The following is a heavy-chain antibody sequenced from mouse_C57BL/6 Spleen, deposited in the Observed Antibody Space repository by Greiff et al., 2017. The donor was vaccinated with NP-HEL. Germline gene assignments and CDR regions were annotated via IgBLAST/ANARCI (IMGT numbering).Heavy chain of an antibody. Sequence: VQLKESGPELVKPGASVKISCKASGYSFTGYYMNWVKQSPEKSLEWIGEINPSTGGTTYNQKFKAKATLTVDKSSSTAYMQLKSLTSEDSAVYYCARGYSNYPFAYWGQGTLVTVSA. V-gene: IGHV1-42*01. J-gene: IGHJ3*01. CDR1: GYSFTGYY. CDR2: INPSTGGT. CDR3: ARGYSNYPFAY. D-gene: IGHD2-5*01.